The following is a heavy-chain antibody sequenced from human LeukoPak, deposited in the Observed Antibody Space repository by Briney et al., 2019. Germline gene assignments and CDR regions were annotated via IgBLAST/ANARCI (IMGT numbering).Heavy chain of an antibody. CDR3: AKVALIGGYFDY. J-gene: IGHJ4*02. CDR2: ISGRGASK. CDR1: GFTFSSYA. V-gene: IGHV3-23*01. Sequence: GGSLRLSCAASGFTFSSYAMSWVRQAPGKGLEWVSGISGRGASKYYADSVKGRFTISRDNSKNTLYLQMNSLRAEDTAVYYCAKVALIGGYFDYWGQGTLVTVSS. D-gene: IGHD3-16*01.